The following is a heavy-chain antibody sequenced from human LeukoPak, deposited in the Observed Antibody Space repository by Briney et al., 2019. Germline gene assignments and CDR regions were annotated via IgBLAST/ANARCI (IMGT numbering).Heavy chain of an antibody. V-gene: IGHV3-11*04. CDR1: GFTFSDYY. J-gene: IGHJ3*02. Sequence: PGGSLRLSCAASGFTFSDYYMSWIRQAPGKGLEWVSYISSSGSTIYYADSVKGRFTISRDNAKNSLYLQMNSLRAEDTAVYYCARDGNYDFWSGYNDAFDIWGQGTMVTVSS. CDR2: ISSSGSTI. CDR3: ARDGNYDFWSGYNDAFDI. D-gene: IGHD3-3*01.